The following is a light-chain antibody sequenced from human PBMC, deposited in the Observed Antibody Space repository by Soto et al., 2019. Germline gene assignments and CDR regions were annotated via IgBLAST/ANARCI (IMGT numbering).Light chain of an antibody. Sequence: DIQMTQSPSTLSASVGDRVTITCRASQSVSSWLAWYQQKPGKAPKVLIYDASSLEGGVPSRFSGSGSGTEFTLTISSLQPDDFATYYCQQYNSPWTFGQGTKVEIK. V-gene: IGKV1-5*01. J-gene: IGKJ1*01. CDR3: QQYNSPWT. CDR1: QSVSSW. CDR2: DAS.